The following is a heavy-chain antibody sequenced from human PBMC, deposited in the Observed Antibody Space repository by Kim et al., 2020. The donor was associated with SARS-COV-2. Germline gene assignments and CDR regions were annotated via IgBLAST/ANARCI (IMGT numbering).Heavy chain of an antibody. CDR2: T. CDR3: AKAGYGSGDDY. D-gene: IGHD3-10*01. Sequence: THSADSVKGRFTISRANSKSTLYLKMNSLRAEDTAVYYCAKAGYGSGDDYWGQGTLVTVSS. V-gene: IGHV3-23*01. J-gene: IGHJ4*02.